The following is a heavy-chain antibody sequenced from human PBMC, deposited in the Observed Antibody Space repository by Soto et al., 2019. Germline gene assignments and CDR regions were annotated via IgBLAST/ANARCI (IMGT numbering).Heavy chain of an antibody. CDR2: VFPDGST. CDR3: ARVLSGNKEGFDP. Sequence: QVHLQESGPGLVKPWGTLSLTCAVSGVSVTAGNLWSWVRQSPGKGLEWIGEVFPDGSTNYNPSLKSRVTISLDKSQNHFSLILTSVTAADTALYYCARVLSGNKEGFDPWGQGTLVTVSS. J-gene: IGHJ5*02. V-gene: IGHV4-4*02. CDR1: GVSVTAGNL. D-gene: IGHD3-10*01.